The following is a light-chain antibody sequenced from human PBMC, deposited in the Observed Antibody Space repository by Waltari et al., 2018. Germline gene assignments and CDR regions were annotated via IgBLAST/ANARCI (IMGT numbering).Light chain of an antibody. CDR2: KGT. CDR1: SGSVSTTSY. J-gene: IGLJ3*02. CDR3: SLYMGSDIWV. V-gene: IGLV8-61*01. Sequence: QTVVTQEPSLSVSPGGTVTLTCALTSGSVSTTSYATWYQQTPGQPPRTLVYKGTSRSSGVPDRFSGSVLGNTVALTITGAQADDESNYYCSLYMGSDIWVFGGGTKLTVL.